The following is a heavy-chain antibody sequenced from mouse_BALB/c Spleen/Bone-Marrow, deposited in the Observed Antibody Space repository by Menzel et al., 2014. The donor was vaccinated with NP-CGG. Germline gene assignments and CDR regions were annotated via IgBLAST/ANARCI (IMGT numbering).Heavy chain of an antibody. CDR2: INSNGGST. D-gene: IGHD2-4*01. J-gene: IGHJ3*01. Sequence: EVMLVESGGGLVQPGGSLKISCAASGFTFSSYGMSWVRQTPDKRLGLVATINSNGGSTYYPDSVKGRFTISRDNAKNTLYLQMSSLKSEDTAMYYCGRDNYYDYDGFAYWGQGTLVTVSA. CDR1: GFTFSSYG. V-gene: IGHV5-6-3*01. CDR3: GRDNYYDYDGFAY.